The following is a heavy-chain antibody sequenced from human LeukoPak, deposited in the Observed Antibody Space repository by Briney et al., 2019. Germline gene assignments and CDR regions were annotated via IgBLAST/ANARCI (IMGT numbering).Heavy chain of an antibody. V-gene: IGHV3-7*03. CDR1: GFPFSNSW. Sequence: GGSLRPSCAVSGFPFSNSWMYWVRQAPGKGLEGVANIKKDGSGISYVESVKGRFIISRDNSRNSLYLQMNSLKVEDTAVYFCAGGNAMDVWGKGTAVTVYS. CDR2: IKKDGSGI. J-gene: IGHJ6*04. CDR3: AGGNAMDV.